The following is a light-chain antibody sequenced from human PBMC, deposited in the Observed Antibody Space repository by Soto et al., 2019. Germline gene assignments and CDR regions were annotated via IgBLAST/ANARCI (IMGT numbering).Light chain of an antibody. V-gene: IGKV3-11*01. J-gene: IGKJ1*01. Sequence: EIVLTQSPATLSLSPGERATLSCRASQSVSSYLAWYQQKPGQAPRLLIYDASNRATGIPARFSGSGSETDFTITISSLEPEDFAVYYCQQRSNWWTFGQGTKVEI. CDR3: QQRSNWWT. CDR2: DAS. CDR1: QSVSSY.